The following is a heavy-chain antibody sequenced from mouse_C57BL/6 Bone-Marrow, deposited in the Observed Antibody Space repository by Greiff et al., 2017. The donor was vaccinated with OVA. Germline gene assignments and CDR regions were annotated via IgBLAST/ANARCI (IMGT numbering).Heavy chain of an antibody. CDR3: VSYGKRYDMDY. D-gene: IGHD2-1*01. CDR2: IWSGGST. V-gene: IGHV2-2*01. J-gene: IGHJ4*01. CDR1: GFSLTSYG. Sequence: VKVIESGPGLVQPSQSLSITCTVSGFSLTSYGVHWVRQSPGKGLEWLGVIWSGGSTAYNAAFISRLSISKDNSKIQVFFKMNSLQDDDTAIYYFVSYGKRYDMDYWGQGTSVTVSS.